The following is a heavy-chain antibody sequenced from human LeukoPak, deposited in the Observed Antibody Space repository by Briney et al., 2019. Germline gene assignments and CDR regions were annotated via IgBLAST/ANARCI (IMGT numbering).Heavy chain of an antibody. J-gene: IGHJ4*02. V-gene: IGHV4-39*01. CDR1: GGSISSSYYY. D-gene: IGHD2-2*01. CDR2: IYDSGST. Sequence: SETLSLTCTVSGGSISSSYYYWGWIRQPPGKGLEWIGSIYDSGSTYYNPSLKSRVTISVDTSKNQFSLKLSSVTAADTAVYYCARLPQPSPAYFFDYWGQGTLVTVSS. CDR3: ARLPQPSPAYFFDY.